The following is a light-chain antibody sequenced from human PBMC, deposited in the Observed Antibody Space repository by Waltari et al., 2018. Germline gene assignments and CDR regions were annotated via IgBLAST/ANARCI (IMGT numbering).Light chain of an antibody. CDR3: QQYDNLPYS. CDR1: QGIHNY. CDR2: STS. J-gene: IGKJ2*03. V-gene: IGKV1-33*01. Sequence: DIQMTQSPFSLSASVGDRVIITCRASQGIHNYLNWYQQKPGKAPKALIFSTSSVERGVPPRFSGSRSGTDYTLTISSLQPEDIATYYCQQYDNLPYSFGQGTEVEI.